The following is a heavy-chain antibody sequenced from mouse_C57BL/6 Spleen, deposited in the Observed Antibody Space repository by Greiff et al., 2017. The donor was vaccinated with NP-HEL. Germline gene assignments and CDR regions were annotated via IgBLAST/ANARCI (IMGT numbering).Heavy chain of an antibody. J-gene: IGHJ4*01. CDR3: TRGGYGSSYYAMDY. CDR2: IDPENGDT. V-gene: IGHV14-4*01. CDR1: GFNIKDDY. Sequence: VQLKESGAELVRPGASVKLSCTASGFNIKDDYMHWVKQRPEQGLEWIGWIDPENGDTEYASKFQGKATITADTSSNTAYLQLSSLTSEDTAVYYCTRGGYGSSYYAMDYWGQGTSVTVSS. D-gene: IGHD1-1*01.